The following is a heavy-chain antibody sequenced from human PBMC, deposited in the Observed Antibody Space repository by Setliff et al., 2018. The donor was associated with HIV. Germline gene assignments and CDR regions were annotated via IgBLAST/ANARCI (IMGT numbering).Heavy chain of an antibody. CDR3: IIAYSSGWLAPMGFDS. Sequence: KTSETLSLTCTVSGGSISSSSSFWGWIRQPPGKGLEWIGTIYYSGSTYYNPSLKSRATISVDTSKNQFSLKLSSVTAADTAVYYCIIAYSSGWLAPMGFDSWGQGTLVTVSS. CDR2: IYYSGST. D-gene: IGHD6-19*01. V-gene: IGHV4-39*01. J-gene: IGHJ4*02. CDR1: GGSISSSSSF.